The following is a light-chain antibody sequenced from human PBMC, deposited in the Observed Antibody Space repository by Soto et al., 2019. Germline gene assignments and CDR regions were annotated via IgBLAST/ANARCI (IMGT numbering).Light chain of an antibody. CDR3: SSYTTTTRL. CDR1: SSDLGSNNY. J-gene: IGLJ3*02. Sequence: QSALTQPASVSGSPGQSITISCTGTSSDLGSNNYVSWFQQRPGKAPTLIIYEVSNRPSGVSTHFSGSKSGNTASLPISGLLPEDEAEYYCSSYTTTTRLFGGGTKLTVL. CDR2: EVS. V-gene: IGLV2-14*01.